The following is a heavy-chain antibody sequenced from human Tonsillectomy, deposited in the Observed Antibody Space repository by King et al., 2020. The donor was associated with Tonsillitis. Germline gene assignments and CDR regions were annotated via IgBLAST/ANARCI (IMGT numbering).Heavy chain of an antibody. D-gene: IGHD2-21*01. Sequence: VQLVESGGGLVKPGGSLRLSCEASGFTFSSSAMNWVRQAPGKGLEWVSSIIFSGISKNSAYSVKGRFTISRANATNSLYLQMNSLRAEYTAFYYCARDVGTGCGGDCYYFDYWGQGTLVTVSS. CDR3: ARDVGTGCGGDCYYFDY. CDR2: IIFSGISK. CDR1: GFTFSSSA. V-gene: IGHV3-21*04. J-gene: IGHJ4*02.